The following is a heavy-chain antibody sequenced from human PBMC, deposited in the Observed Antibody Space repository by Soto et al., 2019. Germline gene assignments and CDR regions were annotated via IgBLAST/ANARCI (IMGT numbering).Heavy chain of an antibody. V-gene: IGHV4-59*03. CDR2: IYNSGTT. CDR3: ATDSTGYYSDAFHV. J-gene: IGHJ3*01. Sequence: QLQESCPGLVKPSETLSLTCTVSGAAISSYYWSWLRQSPGKGLEWIGYIYNSGTTDYNPSLKSRGTISVERSKFQLSLKLTSLTAADTAVYYCATDSTGYYSDAFHVWVQGARVIVSS. CDR1: GAAISSYY. D-gene: IGHD3-22*01.